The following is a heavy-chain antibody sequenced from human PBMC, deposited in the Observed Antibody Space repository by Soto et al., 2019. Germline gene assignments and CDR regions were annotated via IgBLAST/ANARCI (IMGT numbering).Heavy chain of an antibody. V-gene: IGHV3-13*01. CDR1: GFTFSSYD. Sequence: GGSLRLSCAASGFTFSSYDMHWVRQATGKGLEWVSAIGTAGDTYYPGSVKGRFTISRENAKNSLYLQMNSLRAEDTAVYYCARDAGTTVFSARFDPWGQGTLVTVSS. D-gene: IGHD4-4*01. J-gene: IGHJ5*02. CDR2: IGTAGDT. CDR3: ARDAGTTVFSARFDP.